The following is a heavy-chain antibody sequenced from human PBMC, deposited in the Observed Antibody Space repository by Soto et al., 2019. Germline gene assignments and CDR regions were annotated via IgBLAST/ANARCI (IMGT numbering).Heavy chain of an antibody. Sequence: EVQLVESGGGLIQPGGSLRLSCAASGFTVSSNYMSWVRQAPGKGLEWVSVIYSGGSTYYADSVKGRFTISRDNSKNTLYLQMNSLRAEDTAVYYCARDYTIGYYYGMDVWGQGTTVTVSS. CDR1: GFTVSSNY. CDR2: IYSGGST. J-gene: IGHJ6*02. D-gene: IGHD1-26*01. CDR3: ARDYTIGYYYGMDV. V-gene: IGHV3-53*01.